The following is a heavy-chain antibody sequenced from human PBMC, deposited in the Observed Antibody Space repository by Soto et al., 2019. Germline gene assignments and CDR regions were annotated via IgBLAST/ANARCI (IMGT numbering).Heavy chain of an antibody. V-gene: IGHV3-30*18. D-gene: IGHD2-8*01. CDR1: GFTFSSYG. Sequence: GGSLRLSCAASGFTFSSYGMHWVRQAPGKGLEWVAVISYDGSNKYYADSVKDRFTISRDNSKNTLYLQMNSLRAEDTAVYYCAKDAMVVLMFDFDYWGQGTLVTVSS. CDR2: ISYDGSNK. J-gene: IGHJ4*02. CDR3: AKDAMVVLMFDFDY.